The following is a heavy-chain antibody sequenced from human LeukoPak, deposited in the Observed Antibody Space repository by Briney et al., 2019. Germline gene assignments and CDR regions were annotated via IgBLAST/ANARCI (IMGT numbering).Heavy chain of an antibody. Sequence: PGGSLRLSCAASGFTFSSYGMHWVRQAPGKGLEWVAVISYDGSNKYYADSVKGRFTISRDNSKNTLYLQMNSLRAEDTAVYYCAKGQYSSGWTGIFFDYWGQGTLVTVSS. V-gene: IGHV3-30*18. J-gene: IGHJ4*02. CDR3: AKGQYSSGWTGIFFDY. CDR1: GFTFSSYG. D-gene: IGHD6-19*01. CDR2: ISYDGSNK.